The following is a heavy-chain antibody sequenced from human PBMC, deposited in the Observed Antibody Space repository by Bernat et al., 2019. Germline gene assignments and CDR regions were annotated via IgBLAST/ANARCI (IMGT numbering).Heavy chain of an antibody. J-gene: IGHJ4*02. CDR3: ARHLVERPFDY. CDR2: IYYSGST. CDR1: GGSISSSSYY. Sequence: QLQLQESGPGLVKPSETLSLTCTVSGGSISSSSYYWGWIRQPPGKGLEWIGSIYYSGSTYYNPSLKSRVTISVDTSKNQFSLKLSSVTAADTAVYYCARHLVERPFDYWGQGTLGTVSS. V-gene: IGHV4-39*01. D-gene: IGHD1-1*01.